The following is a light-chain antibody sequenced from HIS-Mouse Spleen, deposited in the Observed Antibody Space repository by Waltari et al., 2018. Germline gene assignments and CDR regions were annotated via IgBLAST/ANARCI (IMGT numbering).Light chain of an antibody. CDR1: SSYVGGYNH. Sequence: QSALTQPASVSGSPGQSITISCTGTSSYVGGYNHVSWYQQHPGKAPKLMIYEVSNRPSGVSNRFSGSKSGNTASLTISGLQAEDEADYYCSSYTSSSTLWVFGGGTKLTVL. J-gene: IGLJ3*02. CDR3: SSYTSSSTLWV. CDR2: EVS. V-gene: IGLV2-14*01.